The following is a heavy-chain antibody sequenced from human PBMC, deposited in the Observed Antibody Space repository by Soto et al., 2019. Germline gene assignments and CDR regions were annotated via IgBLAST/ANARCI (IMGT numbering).Heavy chain of an antibody. D-gene: IGHD1-7*01. CDR1: GGTFSSYA. Sequence: ASVKVSCKASGGTFSSYAISWVRQAPGQGLEWMGGIIPIFGTANYAQKFQGRVTITADESTSTAYMELRSLRSDDTAVYYCARERNYAFDYWGQGTLVTVSS. J-gene: IGHJ4*02. CDR3: ARERNYAFDY. V-gene: IGHV1-69*13. CDR2: IIPIFGTA.